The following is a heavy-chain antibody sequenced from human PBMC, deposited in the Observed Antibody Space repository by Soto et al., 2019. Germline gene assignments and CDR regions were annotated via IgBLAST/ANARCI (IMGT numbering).Heavy chain of an antibody. V-gene: IGHV3-23*01. CDR2: ISGSGGST. CDR1: GFTFSSYA. Sequence: GGSLRLSCAASGFTFSSYAMSWVRQAPGKGLEWVSAISGSGGSTYYADSVKGRFTISRDNSKNTLYLQMNSLRAEDTAVYYCAKDGGYCGGDCPYYFDYWGQGTLVTISS. CDR3: AKDGGYCGGDCPYYFDY. J-gene: IGHJ4*02. D-gene: IGHD2-21*02.